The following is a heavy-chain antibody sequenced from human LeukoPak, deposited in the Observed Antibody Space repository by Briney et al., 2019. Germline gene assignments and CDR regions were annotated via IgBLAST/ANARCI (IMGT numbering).Heavy chain of an antibody. J-gene: IGHJ4*02. CDR1: GGSFSGYY. V-gene: IGHV4-34*01. D-gene: IGHD6-13*01. CDR3: ARGRGRSSSWSYFDY. Sequence: SETLSLTCAVYGGSFSGYYWSWIRQPPGKGLEWIGEINHSGSTNYNPSLKSRVTISVDTSKNQFSLKLSSVTAAVTAVYYCARGRGRSSSWSYFDYWGQGTLVTVSS. CDR2: INHSGST.